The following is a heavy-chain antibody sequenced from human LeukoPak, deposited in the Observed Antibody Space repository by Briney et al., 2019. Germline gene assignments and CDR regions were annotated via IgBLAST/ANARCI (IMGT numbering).Heavy chain of an antibody. CDR3: ARPYDISASYYDY. V-gene: IGHV1-46*01. CDR2: INPSGGTT. CDR1: GYTFTGYY. D-gene: IGHD3-22*01. J-gene: IGHJ4*02. Sequence: ASVKVSCKASGYTFTGYYMHWVRQAPGQGLEWMGIINPSGGTTTYAQKFQGRVTMTRDTSTSTVYMELNSLRSEDAAVYYCARPYDISASYYDYWGQGTLVTVSP.